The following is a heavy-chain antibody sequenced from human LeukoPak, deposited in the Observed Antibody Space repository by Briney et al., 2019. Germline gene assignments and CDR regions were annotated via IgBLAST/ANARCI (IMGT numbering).Heavy chain of an antibody. Sequence: GGSLRLSCAASGFTFSSYTIHWVRQAPGKGLERVAVISFDGSNKYYADSVKGRFSISRDNSKNTLYLQMNSLGAEDTAVYYCARGGNPRDGPDYWGQGTLVTVSS. CDR2: ISFDGSNK. J-gene: IGHJ4*02. CDR1: GFTFSSYT. D-gene: IGHD4-23*01. CDR3: ARGGNPRDGPDY. V-gene: IGHV3-30-3*01.